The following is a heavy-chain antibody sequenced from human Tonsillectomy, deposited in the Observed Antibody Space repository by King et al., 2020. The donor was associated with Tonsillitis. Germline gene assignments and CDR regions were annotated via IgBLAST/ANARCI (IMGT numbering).Heavy chain of an antibody. D-gene: IGHD2-2*01. Sequence: VQLVESGGGVVQPGMSLRLSCAASGFTFSSFGMHWVRQAPGKGLEWVAVISDDGSDTYHADSVKGRFTISRDNSKSTLYLQMSSLRAEDTAVYYCAKSGSSRNYYFYGLDVWGQGTTVTVSS. CDR3: AKSGSSRNYYFYGLDV. CDR2: ISDDGSDT. J-gene: IGHJ6*02. CDR1: GFTFSSFG. V-gene: IGHV3-30*18.